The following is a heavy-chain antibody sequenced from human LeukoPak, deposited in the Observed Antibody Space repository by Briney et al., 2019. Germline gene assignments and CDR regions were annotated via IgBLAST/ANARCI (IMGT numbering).Heavy chain of an antibody. J-gene: IGHJ4*02. D-gene: IGHD5-24*01. CDR2: IYYSGST. V-gene: IGHV4-39*01. CDR3: ARRRDGFRIDY. CDR1: GATISSSRYY. Sequence: SETLSLTCTVSGATISSSRYYWGWIRQPPGKGLEWIGSIYYSGSTYYNPSLKSRVTISVDTSKNQFSLKLSSVTAADTAVYYCARRRDGFRIDYWGQGTLVTVSS.